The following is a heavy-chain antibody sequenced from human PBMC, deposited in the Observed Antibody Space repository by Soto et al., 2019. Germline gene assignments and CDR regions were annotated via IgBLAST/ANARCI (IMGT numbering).Heavy chain of an antibody. J-gene: IGHJ6*02. V-gene: IGHV5-51*01. CDR1: GYSFTSYW. CDR3: ARRAAAHHYYYGMDA. Sequence: PVESLKISCNGSGYSFTSYWIGWVRQMPWKGLEWMGIIYPGDSDTRYSPSFQGQVTISADKSISTAYLQWSSLKASDAAMYYCARRAAAHHYYYGMDAWGQGTTVTVSS. CDR2: IYPGDSDT. D-gene: IGHD6-6*01.